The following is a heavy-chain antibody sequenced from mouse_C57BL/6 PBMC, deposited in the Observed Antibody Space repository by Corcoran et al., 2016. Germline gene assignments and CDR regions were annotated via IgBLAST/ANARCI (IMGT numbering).Heavy chain of an antibody. D-gene: IGHD1-1*01. CDR2: MYWDDDK. Sequence: QVTLKESGPGILQSSQTLSLTCSFSGFSLSTSGMGVSWIRQPSGKGLEWLAHMYWDDDKRYNPSLKSRLTISKDTSRNQVFLKITSVDTADTATYYCARRTHYGSSYWDYFDYWGQGTTLTVSS. CDR3: ARRTHYGSSYWDYFDY. J-gene: IGHJ2*01. CDR1: GFSLSTSGMG. V-gene: IGHV8-12*01.